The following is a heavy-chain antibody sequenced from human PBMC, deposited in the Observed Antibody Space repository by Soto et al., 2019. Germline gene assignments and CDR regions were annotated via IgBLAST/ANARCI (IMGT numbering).Heavy chain of an antibody. CDR3: AREGYYVYGMDV. D-gene: IGHD3-3*01. J-gene: IGHJ6*02. CDR2: ISSSSSYI. CDR1: GFTFSSYS. Sequence: GGSLRLSCAASGFTFSSYSMNWVRQSPGKGLEWVSSISSSSSYIYYADSVKGRFTISRDDAKNSLYLQMNSLRAEDTAVYYCAREGYYVYGMDVWGQGTTVTVSS. V-gene: IGHV3-21*01.